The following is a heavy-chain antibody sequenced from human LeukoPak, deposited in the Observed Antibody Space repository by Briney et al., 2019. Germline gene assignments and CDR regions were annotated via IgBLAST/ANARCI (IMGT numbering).Heavy chain of an antibody. V-gene: IGHV1-2*02. Sequence: GASVKVSCKASGYTFTSYAMNWVRQAPGQGLEWMGWINPNTGDTKYSQTFQASVTMTRDTSISTAYLELNRLRYDDTAVYYCVRSGDGYKYNYWGQGTLVTVSS. CDR2: INPNTGDT. J-gene: IGHJ4*02. D-gene: IGHD5-24*01. CDR3: VRSGDGYKYNY. CDR1: GYTFTSYA.